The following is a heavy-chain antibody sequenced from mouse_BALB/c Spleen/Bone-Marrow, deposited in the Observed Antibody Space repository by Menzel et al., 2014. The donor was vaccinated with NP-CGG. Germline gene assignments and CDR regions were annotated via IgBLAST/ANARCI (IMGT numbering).Heavy chain of an antibody. CDR3: ARELGHYAMDY. V-gene: IGHV2-6-7*01. CDR2: IWGDGST. J-gene: IGHJ4*01. CDR1: GFLLTGYG. D-gene: IGHD4-1*01. Sequence: VMLVESGPGLVSPSQSLSITCTVSGFLLTGYGVNWVRQPPGKGLEWLGMIWGDGSTDYNSALKSRLSISKDNSKSQVFLKMNSLQTDDTARYYCARELGHYAMDYWGQGTSVTVSS.